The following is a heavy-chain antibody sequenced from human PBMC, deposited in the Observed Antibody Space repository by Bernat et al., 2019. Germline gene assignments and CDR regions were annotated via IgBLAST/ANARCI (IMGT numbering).Heavy chain of an antibody. J-gene: IGHJ3*02. CDR1: GFTFSSYA. Sequence: EVQLLESGGGLVQPGGSLRLSCAASGFTFSSYAMSWVRQAPGKGLEWVSVISGSGSTYYAASVKGRFTIPRDNSKNTLYLQMNSLRAEDTAVYYWAKGQTTVMAFDIWGQGTMVTGSS. D-gene: IGHD4-17*01. V-gene: IGHV3-23*01. CDR3: AKGQTTVMAFDI. CDR2: ISGSGST.